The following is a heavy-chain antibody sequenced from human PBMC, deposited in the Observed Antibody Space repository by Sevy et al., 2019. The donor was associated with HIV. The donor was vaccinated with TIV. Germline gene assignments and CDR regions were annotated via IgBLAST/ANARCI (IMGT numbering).Heavy chain of an antibody. D-gene: IGHD5-18*01. CDR1: GFTLSSNA. CDR2: ISSTGGST. Sequence: GGSLRLSCAASGFTLSSNAMSWVRQAPGKGLEWVSSISSTGGSTYHADSVRSRFSISRDNSKNTLYLHMNSLRAEDTAVYYCAKDPNVDTAMAYYFDYWGQGTLVTVSS. J-gene: IGHJ4*02. CDR3: AKDPNVDTAMAYYFDY. V-gene: IGHV3-23*01.